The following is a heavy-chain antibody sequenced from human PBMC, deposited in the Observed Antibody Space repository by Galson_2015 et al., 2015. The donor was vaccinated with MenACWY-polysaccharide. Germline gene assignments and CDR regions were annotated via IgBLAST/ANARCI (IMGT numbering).Heavy chain of an antibody. CDR2: FDPEDGET. CDR3: ATVTPMVRGVAGMDV. V-gene: IGHV1-24*01. J-gene: IGHJ6*02. D-gene: IGHD3-10*01. Sequence: SVKVSCKVSGYTLTELSMHWVRQAPGKGLEWMGGFDPEDGETIYAQKFQGRVTMTEDTSTDTAYMELSSLRSEDTAVYYCATVTPMVRGVAGMDVWGQGTTVTVSS. CDR1: GYTLTELS.